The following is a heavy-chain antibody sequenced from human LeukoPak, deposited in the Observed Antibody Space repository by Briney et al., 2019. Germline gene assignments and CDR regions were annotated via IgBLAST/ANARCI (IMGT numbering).Heavy chain of an antibody. CDR2: ISSSSSTI. D-gene: IGHD6-13*01. V-gene: IGHV3-48*04. J-gene: IGHJ4*02. CDR3: ARETDHSLFDY. CDR1: GFTFSSYS. Sequence: GGSLRLSCAASGFTFSSYSMNWVRQAPGKGLEWVSYISSSSSTIYYADSVKGRFTISRDNAKNSLYLQMNSLRAEDTAVYYCARETDHSLFDYWGQGTLVTVSS.